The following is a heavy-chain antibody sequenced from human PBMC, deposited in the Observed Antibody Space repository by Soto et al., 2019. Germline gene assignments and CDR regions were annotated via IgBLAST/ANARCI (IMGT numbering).Heavy chain of an antibody. J-gene: IGHJ3*02. D-gene: IGHD3-22*01. CDR1: GGTFSSYA. CDR2: IIPIFGTA. Sequence: QVQLVQSGAEVKKPGSSVKVSCKASGGTFSSYAISWVRQAPGQGLEWMGGIIPIFGTANYAQKFQGRVTIDAVESTSTAYLERSSMRSEDKVVYYCALRKTVPPPYYYDSSGYPPSSDAFDIWCQGTMVTLTS. V-gene: IGHV1-69*01. CDR3: ALRKTVPPPYYYDSSGYPPSSDAFDI.